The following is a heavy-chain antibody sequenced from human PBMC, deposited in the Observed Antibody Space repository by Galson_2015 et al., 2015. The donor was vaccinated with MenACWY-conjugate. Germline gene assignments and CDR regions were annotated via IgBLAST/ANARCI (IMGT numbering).Heavy chain of an antibody. Sequence: SLRLSCAAPGITFSHCGMNWVRQAPGKGLEWISYISPGSGIIYYADSAKGRFTISRDDAKNSLFLQISSLRDEDTAVYYCAWGRNPTVKSMYLDYWGQGTLVTVAS. V-gene: IGHV3-48*02. CDR3: AWGRNPTVKSMYLDY. J-gene: IGHJ4*02. CDR1: GITFSHCG. CDR2: ISPGSGII. D-gene: IGHD1-14*01.